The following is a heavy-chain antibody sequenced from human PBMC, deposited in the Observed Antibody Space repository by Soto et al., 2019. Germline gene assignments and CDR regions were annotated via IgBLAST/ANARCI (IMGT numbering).Heavy chain of an antibody. Sequence: QVQLVQSGAEVKKPGSSVKVSCKASGGTFSSYAISWVRQAPGQGLEWMGGIIPIFGTANYAQKFQGRVTGNGDRSTSTGYHEVSSLRSGGPGVDYCARGVAGTVGWFDPWGQGTLVTVSS. D-gene: IGHD6-19*01. CDR2: IIPIFGTA. J-gene: IGHJ5*02. CDR1: GGTFSSYA. CDR3: ARGVAGTVGWFDP. V-gene: IGHV1-69*12.